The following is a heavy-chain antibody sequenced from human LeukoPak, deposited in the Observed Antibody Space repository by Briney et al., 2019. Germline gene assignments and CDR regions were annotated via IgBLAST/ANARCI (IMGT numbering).Heavy chain of an antibody. V-gene: IGHV3-30*18. J-gene: IGHJ3*02. CDR2: ISYDGSNK. CDR1: GFTFSSYG. D-gene: IGHD1-26*01. Sequence: PGGSLRLSCAASGFTFSSYGMHWVRQAPGKGLEWVAVISYDGSNKYYADSVKGRFTISRDNSKNTLYLQMNSLRAEDTAVYYCAKVVNGGVGAERTGGAFDIWGQGTMVTVSS. CDR3: AKVVNGGVGAERTGGAFDI.